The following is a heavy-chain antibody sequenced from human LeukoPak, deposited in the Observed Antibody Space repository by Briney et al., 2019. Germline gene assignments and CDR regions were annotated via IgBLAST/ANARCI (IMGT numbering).Heavy chain of an antibody. V-gene: IGHV3-23*01. J-gene: IGHJ6*02. CDR3: AKVPYSDYGSGRPPFMDA. D-gene: IGHD3-10*01. Sequence: PGGSLRLSCAASRFTFSSYAMSWVRQAPGQGLEWVSTLSDSGGDTYYADSVKGRFTISRDNSKSTLYLQMNSLRAEDTAVYYCAKVPYSDYGSGRPPFMDAWGQGSTVAISS. CDR2: LSDSGGDT. CDR1: RFTFSSYA.